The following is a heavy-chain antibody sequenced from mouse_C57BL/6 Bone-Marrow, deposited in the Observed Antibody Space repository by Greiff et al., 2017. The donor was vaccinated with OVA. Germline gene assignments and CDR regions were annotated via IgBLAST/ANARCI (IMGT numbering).Heavy chain of an antibody. CDR1: GFTFSDYY. J-gene: IGHJ2*01. Sequence: EVKLMESEGGLVQPGSSMKLSCTASGFTFSDYYMAWVRQVPEKGLEWVANINYDGSSTYYLDSLKSRFIISRDNAKNILYLQMSSLKSEDTATYYWARGYYYGSSSYYFDYWGQGTTLTVSS. V-gene: IGHV5-16*01. CDR3: ARGYYYGSSSYYFDY. CDR2: INYDGSST. D-gene: IGHD1-1*01.